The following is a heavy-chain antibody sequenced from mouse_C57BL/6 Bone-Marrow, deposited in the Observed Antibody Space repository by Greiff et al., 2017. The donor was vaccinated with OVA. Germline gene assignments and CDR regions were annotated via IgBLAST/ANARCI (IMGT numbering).Heavy chain of an antibody. CDR3: AEHSDDYPYYYAMDY. Sequence: VQLQQSGPGLVAPSQSLSITCTVSGFSLTSYGVDWVRQPPGKGLEWLGVIWGGGSTNYNSAPMSRLSISKDNSKSQVFLKMNSLQTDDTAMYYCAEHSDDYPYYYAMDYWGQGTSVTVSS. CDR1: GFSLTSYG. V-gene: IGHV2-9*01. D-gene: IGHD2-4*01. CDR2: IWGGGST. J-gene: IGHJ4*01.